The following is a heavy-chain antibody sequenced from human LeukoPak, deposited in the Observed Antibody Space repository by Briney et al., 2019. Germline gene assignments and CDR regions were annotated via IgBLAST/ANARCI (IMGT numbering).Heavy chain of an antibody. CDR2: ISGNGGST. J-gene: IGHJ4*02. CDR1: GFTFSTYS. CDR3: AKPPPDSSTWLFDY. Sequence: GGSLTLSCAVSGFTFSTYSLSWVRQAPGKGLEWVSTISGNGGSTYYADSVKGRFTISGDNSKNTLYLQMNSLRAEDTAVYYCAKPPPDSSTWLFDYWGRGTLVTVSS. V-gene: IGHV3-23*01. D-gene: IGHD6-13*01.